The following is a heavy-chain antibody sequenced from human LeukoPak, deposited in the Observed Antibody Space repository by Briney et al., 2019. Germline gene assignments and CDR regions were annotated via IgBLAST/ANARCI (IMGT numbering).Heavy chain of an antibody. J-gene: IGHJ4*02. D-gene: IGHD1-1*01. CDR1: GYTFTNYD. CDR3: ARGLGNDGIFDY. CDR2: INPNSGGT. Sequence: ASVKVSCKASGYTFTNYDINWVRQAPGQGLEWMGWINPNSGGTNYAQKFQGRVTMTRDTSISTAYMELSRLRSDDTAVYYCARGLGNDGIFDYWGQGTLVTVSS. V-gene: IGHV1-2*02.